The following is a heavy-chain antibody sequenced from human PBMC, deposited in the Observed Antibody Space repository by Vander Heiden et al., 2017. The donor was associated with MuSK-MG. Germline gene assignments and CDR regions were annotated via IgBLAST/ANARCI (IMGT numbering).Heavy chain of an antibody. CDR2: IYYSGST. CDR1: GGSISSYY. Sequence: QVQLQESGPGLVKPSETLSLTCTVPGGSISSYYWSWIRQPPGKGLEWIGYIYYSGSTNYNPSLKSRVTISVDTSKNQFSLKLSSVTAADTAVYYCASMIAAAGGANYYYYYGMDVWGQGTTVTVSS. J-gene: IGHJ6*02. V-gene: IGHV4-59*01. D-gene: IGHD6-13*01. CDR3: ASMIAAAGGANYYYYYGMDV.